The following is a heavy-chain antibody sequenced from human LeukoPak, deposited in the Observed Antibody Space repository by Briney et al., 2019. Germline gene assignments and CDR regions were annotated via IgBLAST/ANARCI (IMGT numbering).Heavy chain of an antibody. V-gene: IGHV3-7*01. CDR1: GFTFSNYW. J-gene: IGHJ4*02. CDR2: IKQDGSEK. Sequence: GGSLRLSCAASGFTFSNYWMGWVRQAPGKGLEWVANIKQDGSEKYYVDSVKGRFTISRDNAKKSLYLQVNSLRAEDTAVYYCARENYFDYWGQGSLVTVSS. CDR3: ARENYFDY.